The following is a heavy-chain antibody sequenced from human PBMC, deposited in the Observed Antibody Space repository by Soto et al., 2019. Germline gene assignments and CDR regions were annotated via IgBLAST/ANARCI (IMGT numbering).Heavy chain of an antibody. CDR1: GFTFSSYG. CDR2: ISYDGSNK. V-gene: IGHV3-30*18. J-gene: IGHJ4*02. D-gene: IGHD2-21*02. CDR3: AKDRVTFDY. Sequence: QVQLVESGGGVVQPGRSLRLSCAASGFTFSSYGMHWVRQAPGKGLEWVAVISYDGSNKYYADSVKGRFTISRDNSKNTLYLQMNSLRAEDTAVYYCAKDRVTFDYWGQGTLVTVSS.